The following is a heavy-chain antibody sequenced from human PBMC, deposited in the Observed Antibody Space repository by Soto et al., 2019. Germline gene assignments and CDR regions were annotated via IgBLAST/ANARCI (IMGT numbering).Heavy chain of an antibody. Sequence: QVQLQESGPGLVKPSQTLSLTCTVSGGSISSGDYYWSWIRQPPRKGLEWLGYIHYGGSTYYNPSLKSRVTISVDTSKNQFSLKLSSVTAADTAVYYCARRGGGVPELYFDYWGQGTLVTVSS. D-gene: IGHD2-15*01. CDR3: ARRGGGVPELYFDY. V-gene: IGHV4-30-4*01. J-gene: IGHJ4*02. CDR2: IHYGGST. CDR1: GGSISSGDYY.